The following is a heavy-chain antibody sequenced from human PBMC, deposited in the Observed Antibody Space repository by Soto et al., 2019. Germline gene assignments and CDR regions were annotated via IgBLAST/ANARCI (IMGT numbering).Heavy chain of an antibody. Sequence: GGSLRLSCAVSGLDVSGNYMTWVRQAPGKGLEWVSVIYSGGSTYYADSVKGRFTISRDNSKNTLYLQMNSLRAEDTAVYYCAKDKLGTTWFDPWGQGTLVTVSS. CDR3: AKDKLGTTWFDP. CDR2: IYSGGST. J-gene: IGHJ5*02. CDR1: GLDVSGNY. V-gene: IGHV3-53*01. D-gene: IGHD1-7*01.